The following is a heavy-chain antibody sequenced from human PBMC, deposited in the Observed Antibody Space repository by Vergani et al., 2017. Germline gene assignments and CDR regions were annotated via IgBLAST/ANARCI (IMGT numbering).Heavy chain of an antibody. J-gene: IGHJ6*03. CDR3: ARSPPMDV. V-gene: IGHV4-34*10. Sequence: QVQLQESGPGLVKPSETLSLTCAVYGGSFSGYYWSWIRQPPGKGLEWIGEINHSGSTYYNPSLKSRVTISVDTSKNQFSLKLISVTAADTAVYYCARSPPMDVWGKGTTVTVSS. CDR2: INHSGST. CDR1: GGSFSGYY.